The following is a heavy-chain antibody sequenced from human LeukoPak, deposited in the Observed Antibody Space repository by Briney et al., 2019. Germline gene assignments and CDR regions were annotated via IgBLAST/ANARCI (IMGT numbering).Heavy chain of an antibody. Sequence: PSETLSLTCTVSGGSISSYYWSWIRQPPGKGLEWIGYIYYSGSTNYNPSLKSRVTISVDTSKNQFSLKLSSVTPEDTAVYYCARDLGIEWFGELYPPFDYWGQGTLVTVSS. CDR3: ARDLGIEWFGELYPPFDY. J-gene: IGHJ4*02. CDR1: GGSISSYY. CDR2: IYYSGST. V-gene: IGHV4-59*12. D-gene: IGHD3-10*01.